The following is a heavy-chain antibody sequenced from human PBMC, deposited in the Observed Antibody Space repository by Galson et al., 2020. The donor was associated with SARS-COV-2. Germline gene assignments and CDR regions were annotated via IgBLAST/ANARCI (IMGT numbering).Heavy chain of an antibody. D-gene: IGHD2-2*02. Sequence: GGSLRLSCAASGFAFTTYNMYWVRQAPGKGLEWVSFISSSSSSISHADSVKGRFTISRDNAKNSLNLQMNSLRAEDTAVYYCARSPYCDTTSCYTRYYMDVWGKGTTVTVSS. CDR3: ARSPYCDTTSCYTRYYMDV. CDR1: GFAFTTYN. CDR2: ISSSSSSI. V-gene: IGHV3-48*04. J-gene: IGHJ6*03.